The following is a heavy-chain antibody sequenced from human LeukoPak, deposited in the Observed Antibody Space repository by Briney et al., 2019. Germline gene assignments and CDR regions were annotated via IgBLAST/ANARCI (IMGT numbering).Heavy chain of an antibody. J-gene: IGHJ6*04. CDR1: GFIFGDYV. Sequence: GGSLRLSCTTSGFIFGDYVMSWVRQAPGKGLEWVGFIRSQAYGGTTEYAASVKGRFTISRDDSKSIAYLQMNSLRAEDTAVYYCAELGITMIGGVWGKGTTVTISS. CDR3: AELGITMIGGV. V-gene: IGHV3-49*04. CDR2: IRSQAYGGTT. D-gene: IGHD3-10*02.